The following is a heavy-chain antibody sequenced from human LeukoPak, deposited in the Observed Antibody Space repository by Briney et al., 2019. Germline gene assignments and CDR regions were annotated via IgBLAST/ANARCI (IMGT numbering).Heavy chain of an antibody. D-gene: IGHD3-3*01. CDR1: GYTFTSYG. Sequence: ASVKVSCKASGYTFTSYGISWVRQAPGQGLEWMGWISAYNGNTNYAQKLQGRVTMTTDTSTSTAYMELRSLRSDDTAVYYCARGYYDFWSGYALYYYYGMDVWGRGTTVTVSS. V-gene: IGHV1-18*01. CDR3: ARGYYDFWSGYALYYYYGMDV. J-gene: IGHJ6*02. CDR2: ISAYNGNT.